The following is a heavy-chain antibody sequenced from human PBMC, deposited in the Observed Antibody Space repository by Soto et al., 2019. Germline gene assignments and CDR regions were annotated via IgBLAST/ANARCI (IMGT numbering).Heavy chain of an antibody. CDR3: ASDGRRAYRSRWYYSYY. CDR1: GYTCTNYY. Sequence: SSVKASCKASGYTCTNYYMQWLRQSPGQGLEGRVVINPSGRSTSYAQKCQGRVTMTRDTSKSTVYLELSSLSSEDTAVYYCASDGRRAYRSRWYYSYYWG. J-gene: IGHJ4*01. CDR2: INPSGRST. D-gene: IGHD6-19*01. V-gene: IGHV1-46*01.